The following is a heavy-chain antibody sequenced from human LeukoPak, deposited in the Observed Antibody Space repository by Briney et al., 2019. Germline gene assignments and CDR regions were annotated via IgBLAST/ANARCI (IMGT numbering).Heavy chain of an antibody. J-gene: IGHJ1*01. Sequence: GGSLRLSCAAPGFTFANYWVTWVRQAPGKGLEWVSRINGDGSTTSYADSVKGGFTISRDNAKNTLYLQMNSLRAEDTAVYYCATGNYYDSRGYHTFGHWGQGTLVTVSS. CDR2: INGDGSTT. D-gene: IGHD3-22*01. CDR1: GFTFANYW. V-gene: IGHV3-74*01. CDR3: ATGNYYDSRGYHTFGH.